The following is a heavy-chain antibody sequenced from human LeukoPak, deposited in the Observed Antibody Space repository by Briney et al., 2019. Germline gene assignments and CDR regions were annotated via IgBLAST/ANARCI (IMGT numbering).Heavy chain of an antibody. J-gene: IGHJ6*03. CDR3: ARAPTRYYDFWSGYCKRRNYYYMDV. Sequence: ASVKVSCKASGYTFTSYDINWVRQAPGQGLEWMGWMNPNSGNTGYAQKFQGRVTMTRNTSISTAYMELSSPRSEDTAVYYCARAPTRYYDFWSGYCKRRNYYYMDVWGKGTTATVSS. CDR1: GYTFTSYD. D-gene: IGHD3-3*01. V-gene: IGHV1-8*01. CDR2: MNPNSGNT.